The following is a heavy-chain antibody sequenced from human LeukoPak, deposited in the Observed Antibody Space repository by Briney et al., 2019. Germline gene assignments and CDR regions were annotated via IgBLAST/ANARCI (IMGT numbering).Heavy chain of an antibody. CDR3: ARDTPCGDYDSSGYYDYYYMDV. Sequence: ASVKVSCKASGYTFTGYYMHWVRQAPGQGLEWMGWINPNSGGTNYAQKFQGRVTMTRDTSISTAYMELSRLRSDDTAVYYCARDTPCGDYDSSGYYDYYYMDVWGKGTTVTVSS. V-gene: IGHV1-2*02. D-gene: IGHD3-22*01. CDR2: INPNSGGT. CDR1: GYTFTGYY. J-gene: IGHJ6*03.